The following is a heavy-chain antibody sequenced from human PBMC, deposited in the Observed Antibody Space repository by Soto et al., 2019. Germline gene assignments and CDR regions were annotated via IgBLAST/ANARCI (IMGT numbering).Heavy chain of an antibody. V-gene: IGHV1-69*13. D-gene: IGHD5-12*01. CDR2: IIPIFGTA. Sequence: SVKVSCKASGGTFSSYAISWVRQAPGQGLEWMGGIIPIFGTANYAQKFQGRVTITADESTSTAYMELSSLRSEDTAVYYCASDPPPPDTGYERSWFDPWGQGTLVTVPS. CDR1: GGTFSSYA. CDR3: ASDPPPPDTGYERSWFDP. J-gene: IGHJ5*02.